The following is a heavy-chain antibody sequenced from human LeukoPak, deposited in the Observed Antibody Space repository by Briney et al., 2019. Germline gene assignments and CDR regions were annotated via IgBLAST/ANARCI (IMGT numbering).Heavy chain of an antibody. D-gene: IGHD1-1*01. CDR1: GFTFRSYA. CDR2: ISGPGYTT. V-gene: IGHV3-23*01. J-gene: IGHJ4*02. Sequence: GGSLRLSCAASGFTFRSYAMSWVRQAPGKGLEWASVISGPGYTTYYADSVKGRLTISRDNSNNILYLQLSSLRVEDTAVYYCAKDLSDNYNLFDYWGQGTLVTVSS. CDR3: AKDLSDNYNLFDY.